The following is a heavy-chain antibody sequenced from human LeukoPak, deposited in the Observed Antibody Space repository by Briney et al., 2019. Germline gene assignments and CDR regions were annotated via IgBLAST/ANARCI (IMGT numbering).Heavy chain of an antibody. CDR1: GYTLTELS. V-gene: IGHV1-24*01. J-gene: IGHJ4*02. D-gene: IGHD5-12*01. Sequence: ASVKVSCKVSGYTLTELSMHWVRQAPGKGLEWMGGFDPEDGETIYAQKFQGRVTMTEDTSTDTAYMELSSLRSEDTAVYYCARGLVDIVATIRDYYFDYWGQGTLVTVSS. CDR3: ARGLVDIVATIRDYYFDY. CDR2: FDPEDGET.